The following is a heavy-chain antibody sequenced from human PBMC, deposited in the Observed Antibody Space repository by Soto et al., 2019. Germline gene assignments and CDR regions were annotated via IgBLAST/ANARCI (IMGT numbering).Heavy chain of an antibody. V-gene: IGHV1-69*06. Sequence: QVQLVQSGAEVKKPGSSVKVSCKASGGTFSSYAFSWVRQAPGQGLEWMGGIVPFIDTANFAQKFQGRVTITADKSTSTAYIELTSLTSEDTAVYYCARGGYSSSWRFDYWGQGTLVTVSS. CDR3: ARGGYSSSWRFDY. D-gene: IGHD6-13*01. CDR1: GGTFSSYA. J-gene: IGHJ4*02. CDR2: IVPFIDTA.